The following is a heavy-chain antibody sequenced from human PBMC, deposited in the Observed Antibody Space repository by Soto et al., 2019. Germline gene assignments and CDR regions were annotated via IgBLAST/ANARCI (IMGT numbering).Heavy chain of an antibody. CDR2: ISGSGTGGST. Sequence: GGSLRLSCAAPGFSFSSYVMAWVRQAPGKGLDWVSAISGSGTGGSTYYADSVKGRFTISRDNSKNTLYLQMNSLKAEDTAVYYCAKVLSGWYEYFDYWGQGTLVTVSS. CDR3: AKVLSGWYEYFDY. CDR1: GFSFSSYV. D-gene: IGHD6-19*01. V-gene: IGHV3-23*01. J-gene: IGHJ4*02.